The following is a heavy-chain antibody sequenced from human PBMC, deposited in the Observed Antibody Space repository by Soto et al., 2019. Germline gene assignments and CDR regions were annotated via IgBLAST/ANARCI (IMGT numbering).Heavy chain of an antibody. D-gene: IGHD3-10*01. V-gene: IGHV3-33*01. Sequence: QEQLAESGGGVVQPGRSLRLSCAASGSIFSGYGMHWVRQAPGKGLEWLAVIWYDGSNKYYADSVKGRFTISRDNSKNMLYLQMNSLRAEDTAVYYCARDDIGGTAFGGFCDYWGQGTLVTVSS. CDR2: IWYDGSNK. J-gene: IGHJ4*02. CDR3: ARDDIGGTAFGGFCDY. CDR1: GSIFSGYG.